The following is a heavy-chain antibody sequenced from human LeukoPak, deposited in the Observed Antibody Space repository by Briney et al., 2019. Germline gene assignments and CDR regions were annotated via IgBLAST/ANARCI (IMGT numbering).Heavy chain of an antibody. D-gene: IGHD4-17*01. V-gene: IGHV3-7*01. CDR2: IKQDGSEK. Sequence: PGGSLRLSCAASGFHISNYWMNWVRQTPGKGLEWVATIKQDGSEKGYVDSVKGRFSVSRDNAKNLLDLEMNSLRAEDTAVYYCVRDWDNGALEIWGRGTMVTVSS. CDR1: GFHISNYW. CDR3: VRDWDNGALEI. J-gene: IGHJ3*02.